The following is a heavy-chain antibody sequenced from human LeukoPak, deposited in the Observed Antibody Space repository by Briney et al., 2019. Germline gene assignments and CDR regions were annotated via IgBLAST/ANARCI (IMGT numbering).Heavy chain of an antibody. CDR2: IIPIFGTA. D-gene: IGHD3-10*01. J-gene: IGHJ4*02. CDR1: GGTFSSYA. Sequence: SVKVSCKASGGTFSSYAISWVRQAPGQGLEWVGGIIPIFGTANYAQKFQGRVTITADESTSTAYMELSSLRSEDTAVYYCAGSYYYGSGSYYTDYWGQGTLVTVSS. CDR3: AGSYYYGSGSYYTDY. V-gene: IGHV1-69*13.